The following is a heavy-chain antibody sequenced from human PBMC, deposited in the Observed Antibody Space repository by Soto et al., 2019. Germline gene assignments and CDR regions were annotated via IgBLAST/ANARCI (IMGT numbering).Heavy chain of an antibody. CDR1: GGHFDRFA. J-gene: IGHJ6*02. V-gene: IGHV1-69*01. D-gene: IGHD4-17*01. Sequence: QVQLVQSGAEVKKPGSSVKVSCRASGGHFDRFALSWLRQAHGQGLEWMVGIIPFLSATTYAHKFQGRVTITADESASTLSLELRSLTSDDTAVYYCARGEDAHGDFGSMDVWGQGTSVTVSS. CDR2: IIPFLSAT. CDR3: ARGEDAHGDFGSMDV.